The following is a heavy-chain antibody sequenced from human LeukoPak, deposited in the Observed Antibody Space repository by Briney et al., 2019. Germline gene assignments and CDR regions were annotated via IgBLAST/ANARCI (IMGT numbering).Heavy chain of an antibody. Sequence: PGGSLRLSCAASGFTFSSYNMNWVRQTPGKGLDWVSFISSSSTIYYADSVKGRFTISRDNAKNSLYLQMNSLRAEDTAVYYCARGGSFDYWGQGSLVTVSS. CDR1: GFTFSSYN. V-gene: IGHV3-48*01. CDR2: ISSSSTI. D-gene: IGHD1-26*01. J-gene: IGHJ4*02. CDR3: ARGGSFDY.